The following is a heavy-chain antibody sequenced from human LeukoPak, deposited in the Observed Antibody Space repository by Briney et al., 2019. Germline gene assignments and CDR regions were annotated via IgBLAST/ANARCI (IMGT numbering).Heavy chain of an antibody. J-gene: IGHJ6*02. D-gene: IGHD6-13*01. V-gene: IGHV4-59*12. CDR3: ARGSIAAAGTDWYYYYGMDV. CDR1: GGSISSSY. Sequence: PSETLSLTCTVSGGSISSSYWSWIRQPPGKGLEWIGYISYGGSTNYNPSLKSRVTMSVDTSKNQFSLKLSSVTAADTAVYYCARGSIAAAGTDWYYYYGMDVWGQGTTVTVSS. CDR2: ISYGGST.